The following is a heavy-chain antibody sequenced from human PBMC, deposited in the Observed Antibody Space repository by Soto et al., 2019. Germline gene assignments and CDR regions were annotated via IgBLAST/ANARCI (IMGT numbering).Heavy chain of an antibody. D-gene: IGHD3-10*01. CDR2: ISAYNGNT. J-gene: IGHJ6*02. CDR1: GYTFTSYG. Sequence: ASVKGSCKASGYTFTSYGISWVRQAPGQGLEWMGWISAYNGNTNYAQKLQGRVTMTTDTSTSTAYMELRSLRSDDTAVYYCARDCGTVLWFEPKLGYYYGMDVWGQGTTVTVSS. V-gene: IGHV1-18*01. CDR3: ARDCGTVLWFEPKLGYYYGMDV.